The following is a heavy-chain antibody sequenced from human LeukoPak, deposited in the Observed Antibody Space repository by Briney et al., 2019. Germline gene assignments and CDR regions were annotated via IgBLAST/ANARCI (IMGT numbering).Heavy chain of an antibody. J-gene: IGHJ5*02. CDR2: IKQDGSEK. D-gene: IGHD3-10*02. CDR3: ARHLANVRWGVNPRWFDP. Sequence: PGGSLRLSCAASGFTFSSYWMSWVRQAPGKGLEWVANIKQDGSEKYYVDSVKGRFTISRDNAKNSLYLQMNSLRAEDTAVYYCARHLANVRWGVNPRWFDPWGQGTLVTVSS. CDR1: GFTFSSYW. V-gene: IGHV3-7*01.